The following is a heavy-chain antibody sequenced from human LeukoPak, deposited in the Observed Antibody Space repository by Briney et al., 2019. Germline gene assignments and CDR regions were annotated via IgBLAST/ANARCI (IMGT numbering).Heavy chain of an antibody. V-gene: IGHV3-23*01. CDR1: GFTFSSYA. J-gene: IGHJ5*02. D-gene: IGHD5-18*01. Sequence: PGGSLRLSCAAPGFTFSSYAMSWVRQAPGKGLEWVSAISGSGGSTYYADSVKGRFTISRDNSKNTLYLQMNSLRAEDTAVCYCAKDEGGRGYSYGYGNWFDPWGQGTLVTVSS. CDR2: ISGSGGST. CDR3: AKDEGGRGYSYGYGNWFDP.